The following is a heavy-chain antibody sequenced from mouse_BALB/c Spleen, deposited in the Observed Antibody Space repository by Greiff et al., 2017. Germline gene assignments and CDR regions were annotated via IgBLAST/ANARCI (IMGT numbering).Heavy chain of an antibody. D-gene: IGHD4-1*01. CDR2: IDPANGNT. J-gene: IGHJ2*01. Sequence: EVQLQQSGAELVRPGALVKLSCKASGFNIKDYYMHWVKQRPEQGLEWIGRIDPANGNTKYDPKFQGKATITADTSSNTAYLQLSSLTSEDTAVYYCARRWVDYWGQGTTLTVSS. CDR3: ARRWVDY. V-gene: IGHV14-1*02. CDR1: GFNIKDYY.